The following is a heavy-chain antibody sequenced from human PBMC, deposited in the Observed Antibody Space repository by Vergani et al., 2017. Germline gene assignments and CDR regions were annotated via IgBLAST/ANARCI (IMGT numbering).Heavy chain of an antibody. Sequence: QVQLQQWGAGLLKPSETLSLTCAVYGGSFSGYYWSWIRQPPGKGLEWIGEINHSGSTYYNPSLKSRVTISVDTSKNQFSLKLSSVTAADTAVYYCARSLSGTMIVVVITDDAFDIWGQGTMVTVSS. D-gene: IGHD3-22*01. J-gene: IGHJ3*02. CDR3: ARSLSGTMIVVVITDDAFDI. CDR2: INHSGST. CDR1: GGSFSGYY. V-gene: IGHV4-34*01.